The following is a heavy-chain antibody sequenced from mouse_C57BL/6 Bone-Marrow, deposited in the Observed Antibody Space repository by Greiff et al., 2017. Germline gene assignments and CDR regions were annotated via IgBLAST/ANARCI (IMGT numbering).Heavy chain of an antibody. V-gene: IGHV1-26*01. CDR3: ALGYFDY. J-gene: IGHJ2*01. CDR1: GYTFTDYY. D-gene: IGHD4-1*01. Sequence: VQLQQSGPELVKPGASVKISCKASGYTFTDYYMNWVKQSHGKSLEWIGDINPNNGGTSYNQKFKGKATLTVDKYSRTSYMELRSLTSEDSAVYYCALGYFDYWGQGTTLTVSS. CDR2: INPNNGGT.